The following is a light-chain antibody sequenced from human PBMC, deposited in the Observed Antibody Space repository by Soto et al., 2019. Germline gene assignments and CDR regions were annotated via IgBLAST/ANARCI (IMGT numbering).Light chain of an antibody. CDR3: QQRSNWPIT. CDR1: QSVSSY. V-gene: IGKV3-11*01. CDR2: DAS. Sequence: EIVLTQSPATLSLSPGERATLSCRASQSVSSYLAWYQQKPGQAPRLLIYDASHRATGIPARFSGSGSGTDFTLTISSLEPEDFAVYCCQQRSNWPITFGQGTRLEIK. J-gene: IGKJ5*01.